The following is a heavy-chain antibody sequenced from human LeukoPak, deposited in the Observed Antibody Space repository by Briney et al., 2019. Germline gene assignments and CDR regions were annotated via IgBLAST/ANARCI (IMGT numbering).Heavy chain of an antibody. CDR3: AIYQSGLFDY. D-gene: IGHD2-2*02. J-gene: IGHJ4*02. V-gene: IGHV4-30-4*01. CDR1: GGSISSGDYY. Sequence: SETLSLTCTVSGGSISSGDYYWSWIRQPPGKGLEWIGYIYYSGSTYYNPSLKSRVTISVDTSKNQFSPKLSSVTAADTAVYYCAIYQSGLFDYWGQGTLVTVSS. CDR2: IYYSGST.